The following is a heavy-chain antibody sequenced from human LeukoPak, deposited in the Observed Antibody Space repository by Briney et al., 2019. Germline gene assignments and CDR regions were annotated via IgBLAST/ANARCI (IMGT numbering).Heavy chain of an antibody. D-gene: IGHD1-20*01. V-gene: IGHV3-30-3*01. CDR1: GFTFSSHA. J-gene: IGHJ4*02. CDR2: TSSDGSNQ. Sequence: GRPLRLSCAASGFTFSSHAVHWLRQAPGKGLEWVAATSSDGSNQYYADSVRGRFIVSRDNSKNTLYLQMNSLRPEDTAVFYCASDSITQPLDYWGQGTLVTVSS. CDR3: ASDSITQPLDY.